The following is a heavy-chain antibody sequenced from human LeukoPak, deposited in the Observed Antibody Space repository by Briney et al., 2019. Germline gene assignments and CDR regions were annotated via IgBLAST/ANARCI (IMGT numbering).Heavy chain of an antibody. CDR2: IYYSGST. V-gene: IGHV4-59*12. Sequence: SETLSLTCTVSGGSISSYYWSWIRQPPGKGLEWIGYIYYSGSTNYNPSLKSRVTISVDTSKNQFSLKLSSVTAADTAVYYCAGGYDSSGYYQLVYWGQGTLVTVSS. CDR1: GGSISSYY. CDR3: AGGYDSSGYYQLVY. J-gene: IGHJ4*02. D-gene: IGHD3-22*01.